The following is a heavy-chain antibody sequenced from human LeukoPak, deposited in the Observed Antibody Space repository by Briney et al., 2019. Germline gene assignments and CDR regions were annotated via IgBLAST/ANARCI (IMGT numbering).Heavy chain of an antibody. V-gene: IGHV4-34*01. Sequence: SETLSLTCTVSGGSISSYYWSWIRQPPGKGLEWIGEINHSGSTNYNPSLKSRVTISVDTSKNQFSLKLSSVTAADTAVYYCARGLLSEDYWGQGTLVTVSS. CDR3: ARGLLSEDY. CDR2: INHSGST. CDR1: GGSISSYY. J-gene: IGHJ4*02.